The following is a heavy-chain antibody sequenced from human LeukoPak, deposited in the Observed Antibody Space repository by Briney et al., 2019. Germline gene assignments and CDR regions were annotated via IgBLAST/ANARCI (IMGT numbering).Heavy chain of an antibody. J-gene: IGHJ5*02. V-gene: IGHV4-34*01. CDR2: INHSGST. CDR1: GGSFSGYY. CDR3: ARASGWGSLKIPTNP. D-gene: IGHD2-21*01. Sequence: SETLSLTCAVYGGSFSGYYWSWIRQPSGKGLEWLGEINHSGSTNYNPSLKSRVTISVDTSKNQFSLKLSSVTAADLAVYYCARASGWGSLKIPTNPWGQGTLVNVPS.